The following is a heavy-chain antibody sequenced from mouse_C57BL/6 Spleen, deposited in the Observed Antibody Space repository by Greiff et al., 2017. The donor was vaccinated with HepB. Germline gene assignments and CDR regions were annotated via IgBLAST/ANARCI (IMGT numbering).Heavy chain of an antibody. Sequence: VKLVESDAELVKPGASVKISCKVSGYTFTDHTIHWMKQRPEQGLEWIGYIYPRDGSTKYNEKFKGKATLTADKSSSTAYMQLNSLTSEDSAVYFCARIYYYGSSHGAMDYWGQGTSVTVSS. CDR1: GYTFTDHT. CDR3: ARIYYYGSSHGAMDY. D-gene: IGHD1-1*01. V-gene: IGHV1-78*01. CDR2: IYPRDGST. J-gene: IGHJ4*01.